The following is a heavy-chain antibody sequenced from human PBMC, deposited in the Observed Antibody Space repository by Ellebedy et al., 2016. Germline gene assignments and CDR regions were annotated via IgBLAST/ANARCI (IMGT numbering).Heavy chain of an antibody. CDR1: GFTFSDYY. CDR2: ISSSGSTI. J-gene: IGHJ3*02. V-gene: IGHV3-11*01. CDR3: ARDSGSYHDAFDI. D-gene: IGHD1-26*01. Sequence: GESLKISXAASGFTFSDYYMSWIRQAPGKGLEWVSYISSSGSTIYYADSVKGRFTISRDNAKNSLYLQMNSLRAEDTAVYYCARDSGSYHDAFDIWGQGTMVTVSS.